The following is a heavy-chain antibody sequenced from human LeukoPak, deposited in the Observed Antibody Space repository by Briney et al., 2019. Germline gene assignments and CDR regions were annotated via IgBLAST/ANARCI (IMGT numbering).Heavy chain of an antibody. CDR1: GFSFSSYE. CDR2: ISSSGSTI. D-gene: IGHD3-10*01. J-gene: IGHJ4*02. CDR3: ARAGEWFGELFDY. Sequence: GGSLRLSCAASGFSFSSYEMNWVRQAPGKGLEGVSYISSSGSTIYYADSVKGRFTISRDNAKNSLYLQMNSLRAEDTAVYYCARAGEWFGELFDYWGQGTLVTVSS. V-gene: IGHV3-48*03.